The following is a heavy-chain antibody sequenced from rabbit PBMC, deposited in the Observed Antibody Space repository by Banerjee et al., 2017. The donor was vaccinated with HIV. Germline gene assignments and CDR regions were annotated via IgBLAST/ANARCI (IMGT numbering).Heavy chain of an antibody. CDR3: ARDAGTTYYSGYFNF. Sequence: QSVEESGGDLVKPGASLTLTCTASGFSFSSSYYMCWVRQAPGKGLEWIACIYAGSSGTTYYASWAKGRFTISKTSSTTVTLQMTSLTAADTATYFCARDAGTTYYSGYFNFWGPGTLVTVS. V-gene: IGHV1S40*01. CDR1: GFSFSSSYY. CDR2: IYAGSSGTT. D-gene: IGHD8-1*01. J-gene: IGHJ4*01.